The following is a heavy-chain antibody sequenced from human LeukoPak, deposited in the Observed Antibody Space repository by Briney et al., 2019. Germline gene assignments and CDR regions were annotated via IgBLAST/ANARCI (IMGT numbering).Heavy chain of an antibody. CDR3: ARNNSNGFDF. Sequence: NPSETLSLTCTVSGYSISGGYYWGWIRQPPGKGLEWIGTIPQSVSTYYNPSLKSRVTTSVDTSKNQFSLKLSSVTAADTAVYYCARNNSNGFDFWSQGTLVTVSS. D-gene: IGHD6-19*01. V-gene: IGHV4-38-2*02. CDR1: GYSISGGYY. J-gene: IGHJ4*02. CDR2: IPQSVST.